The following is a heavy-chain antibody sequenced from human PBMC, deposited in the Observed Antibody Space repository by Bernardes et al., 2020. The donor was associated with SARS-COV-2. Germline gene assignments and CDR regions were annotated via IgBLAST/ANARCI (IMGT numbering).Heavy chain of an antibody. V-gene: IGHV1-2*02. Sequence: SVKVSCKTSGYTFTGYFIHWVRQAPGQRLEWMGWINPNTGCTNYVQKFQGRVTMTRDTSITTAYMELSSLGSDDTAIYYCARTRTTISTAGIPVDYWGQGTLVTVSS. CDR3: ARTRTTISTAGIPVDY. J-gene: IGHJ4*02. CDR2: INPNTGCT. D-gene: IGHD6-13*01. CDR1: GYTFTGYF.